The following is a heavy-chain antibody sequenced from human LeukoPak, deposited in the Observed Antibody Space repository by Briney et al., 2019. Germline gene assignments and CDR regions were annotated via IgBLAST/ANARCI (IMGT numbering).Heavy chain of an antibody. Sequence: PGRSLRLSCAASGFTFSSYAMSWVRQAPGKGLEWVSAISGSGGSTYYADSVKGRFTISRDNSKNTLYLQMNSLRAEDTAVYYCAPGRYSSGSGPTWGQGTLVTVSS. V-gene: IGHV3-23*01. D-gene: IGHD6-25*01. CDR2: ISGSGGST. CDR3: APGRYSSGSGPT. J-gene: IGHJ5*02. CDR1: GFTFSSYA.